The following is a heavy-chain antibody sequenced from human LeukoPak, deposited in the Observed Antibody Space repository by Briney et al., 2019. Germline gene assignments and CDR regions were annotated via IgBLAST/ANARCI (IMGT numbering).Heavy chain of an antibody. CDR3: TTDSSGY. Sequence: GGSLRLSCAASGFTFSGSGMHWVRQAPGKGLEWVGRIRSKANSYATAYAASVKGRFTISRDDSKNTVYLQMNSLKTEDTAVYYCTTDSSGYWGQGILVTVTS. V-gene: IGHV3-73*01. J-gene: IGHJ4*02. CDR1: GFTFSGSG. D-gene: IGHD2-15*01. CDR2: IRSKANSYAT.